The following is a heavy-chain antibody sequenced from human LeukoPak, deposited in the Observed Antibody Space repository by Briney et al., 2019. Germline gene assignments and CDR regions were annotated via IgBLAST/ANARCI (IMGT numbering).Heavy chain of an antibody. J-gene: IGHJ5*02. CDR1: GYSFTMYG. CDR3: ARDHWSHHYGSGGENYFDP. Sequence: GASVKVSCKASGYSFTMYGISWVRQAPGQGLEWMGWISGFNAYTNYAQKLQGRVTMTTDTSTSTAYMEVRGLRSDDTAVYYCARDHWSHHYGSGGENYFDPWGQGTLVTVSS. D-gene: IGHD3-10*01. V-gene: IGHV1-18*01. CDR2: ISGFNAYT.